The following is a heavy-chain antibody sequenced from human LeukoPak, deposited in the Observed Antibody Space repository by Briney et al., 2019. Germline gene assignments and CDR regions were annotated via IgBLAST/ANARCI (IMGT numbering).Heavy chain of an antibody. D-gene: IGHD3-16*01. V-gene: IGHV4-61*02. J-gene: IGHJ3*02. CDR1: GGSISSSSYY. Sequence: SSETLSLTCTVSGGSISSSSYYWGWIRQPAGKGLEWIGRIYTSGSTNYNPSLKSRVTMSVDTSKNQFSLKLSSVTAADTAVYYCARIMAYTDAFDIWGQGTMVTVSS. CDR3: ARIMAYTDAFDI. CDR2: IYTSGST.